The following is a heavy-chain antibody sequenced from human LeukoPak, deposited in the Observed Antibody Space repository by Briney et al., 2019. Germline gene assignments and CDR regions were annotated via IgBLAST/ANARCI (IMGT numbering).Heavy chain of an antibody. V-gene: IGHV4-59*01. CDR1: GGSISSYY. D-gene: IGHD3-3*01. CDR3: ARVVKGIRFLEWLLWD. CDR2: IYYSGST. Sequence: PSETLSLTCTVSGGSISSYYWSWIRQPPGKGLEWIGYIYYSGSTNYNPSLKSRVTISVDTSKSQFSLKLSSVTAADTAVYYCARVVKGIRFLEWLLWDWGQGTLVTVSS. J-gene: IGHJ4*02.